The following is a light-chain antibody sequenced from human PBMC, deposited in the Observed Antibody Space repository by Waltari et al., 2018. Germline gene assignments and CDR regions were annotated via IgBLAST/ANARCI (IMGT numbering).Light chain of an antibody. CDR2: DVS. CDR1: SNDFGGYNS. V-gene: IGLV2-14*01. CDR3: SSQSSNDVVL. J-gene: IGLJ2*01. Sequence: QSALTQPASVSGSPGQSVTIFCAGTSNDFGGYNSVSWYQEHPGQAPRVIIYDVSDRPSGVSDRFSGSKSGNTASLTISGLQAEDEADYYCSSQSSNDVVLFGGGTKLTVL.